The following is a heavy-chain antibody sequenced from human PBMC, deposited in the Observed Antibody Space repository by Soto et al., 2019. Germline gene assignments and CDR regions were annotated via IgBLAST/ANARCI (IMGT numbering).Heavy chain of an antibody. D-gene: IGHD3-10*01. CDR2: IIPIFDAT. Sequence: QVQMVQSGAEVKKPGSSARVSCKVSGGTFSRHSTSWVRQAPGQGLEWMGGIIPIFDATQYAQKFQGRLTITADESTTTFHMDLSGLRPEDTAIYFCARDLTSVRGSWGQGTLVTVS. CDR3: ARDLTSVRGS. CDR1: GGTFSRHS. J-gene: IGHJ4*02. V-gene: IGHV1-69*01.